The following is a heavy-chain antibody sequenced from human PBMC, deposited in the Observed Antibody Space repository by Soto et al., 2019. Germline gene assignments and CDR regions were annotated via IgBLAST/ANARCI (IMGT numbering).Heavy chain of an antibody. D-gene: IGHD4-17*01. Sequence: SETLSLTCTVSGDSLSGGDYYWSWIRQPPGKGLEWIGDIYYTGFTFYNLSLKSRLTISLDSSKNQFSLRLNSVTAADTAVYYCARGATDYGDYIYYGMDVWGQGTTVTVSS. CDR2: IYYTGFT. J-gene: IGHJ6*02. V-gene: IGHV4-30-4*08. CDR1: GDSLSGGDYY. CDR3: ARGATDYGDYIYYGMDV.